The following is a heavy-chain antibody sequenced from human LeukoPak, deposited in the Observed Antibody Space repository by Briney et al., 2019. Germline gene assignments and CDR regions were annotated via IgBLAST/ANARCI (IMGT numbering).Heavy chain of an antibody. J-gene: IGHJ6*02. V-gene: IGHV3-11*01. CDR2: ISSRGSTI. CDR1: GFTFSDYY. Sequence: GGALRLSCAASGFTFSDYYMSWSRQAPGKGLEWVSYISSRGSTIYYADSVKGRFTISRDNAKNSLYLQMNSLRAEDTAVYYCARYTYCSSTSCYPVGYYYGMDVWGQGTTVTVSS. D-gene: IGHD2-2*01. CDR3: ARYTYCSSTSCYPVGYYYGMDV.